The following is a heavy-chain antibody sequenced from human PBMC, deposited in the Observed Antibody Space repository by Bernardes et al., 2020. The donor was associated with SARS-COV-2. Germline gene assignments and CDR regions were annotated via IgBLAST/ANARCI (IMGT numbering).Heavy chain of an antibody. Sequence: VGSLSLSCAASGFTVSSNYMSWVRQAPGKGLEWVSVIYSGGSTYYADSVKGRFTISRDNSKNTLYLQMNSLRAEDTAVYYCARDRVYYDFWSGYYTGYYGMDVWGQGTTVTVSS. D-gene: IGHD3-3*01. CDR3: ARDRVYYDFWSGYYTGYYGMDV. CDR1: GFTVSSNY. V-gene: IGHV3-53*01. CDR2: IYSGGST. J-gene: IGHJ6*02.